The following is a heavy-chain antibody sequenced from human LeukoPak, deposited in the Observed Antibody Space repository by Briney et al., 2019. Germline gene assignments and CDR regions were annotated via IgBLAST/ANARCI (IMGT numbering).Heavy chain of an antibody. J-gene: IGHJ4*02. Sequence: PSETLSLTCSVSGASIGSGPYYWNWIRQHPGKGLELIGYMYYSGITYYNPSLKSRLTISVDTFRNQFSVHLSSVTDARTAMYYCGRVTGYDYVDSWGQGTLVTISS. V-gene: IGHV4-31*03. CDR2: MYYSGIT. D-gene: IGHD5-12*01. CDR1: GASIGSGPYY. CDR3: GRVTGYDYVDS.